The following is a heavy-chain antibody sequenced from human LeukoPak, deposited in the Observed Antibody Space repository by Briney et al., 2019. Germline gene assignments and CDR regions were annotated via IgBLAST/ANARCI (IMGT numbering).Heavy chain of an antibody. V-gene: IGHV4-4*07. Sequence: KPSETLSLTCTVSGGSITSYYWSWIRQPAGNGLEWIGRIYSGGSTNYNPSLKSRVTMSVGTSKNQFSLKLSSVTAADTAVYYCARDSGSSGWTRFDYWGQGTLVTVSS. CDR3: ARDSGSSGWTRFDY. CDR1: GGSITSYY. J-gene: IGHJ4*02. D-gene: IGHD6-19*01. CDR2: IYSGGST.